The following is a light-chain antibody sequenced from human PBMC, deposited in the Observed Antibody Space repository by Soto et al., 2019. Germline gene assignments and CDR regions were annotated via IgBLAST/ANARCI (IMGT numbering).Light chain of an antibody. CDR1: ISDVGGYNY. Sequence: QSALTQPSSWSGSPGQSIAISCTGTISDVGGYNYVSWYQQHPGKAPKLMIYEVSNRPSGVSNRFSGSKSGNTASLTIPGLQAEDEADYYCSSYTSSSTYVFGTGTKVTVL. CDR3: SSYTSSSTYV. CDR2: EVS. V-gene: IGLV2-14*01. J-gene: IGLJ1*01.